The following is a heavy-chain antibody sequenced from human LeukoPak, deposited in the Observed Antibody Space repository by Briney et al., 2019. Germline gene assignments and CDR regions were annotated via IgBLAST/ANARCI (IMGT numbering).Heavy chain of an antibody. V-gene: IGHV4-59*02. CDR3: ARGRWLPNAFDI. CDR1: GDSVNSYY. CDR2: IYYSGRT. Sequence: SETLSLTCTVSGDSVNSYYWNWIRQPPGKGLEWIGYIYYSGRTDYNPSLKSRVTISVDTSKHQFSMKLKSVTAADTAVYFCARGRWLPNAFDIWGQGTMVTVFS. D-gene: IGHD5-24*01. J-gene: IGHJ3*02.